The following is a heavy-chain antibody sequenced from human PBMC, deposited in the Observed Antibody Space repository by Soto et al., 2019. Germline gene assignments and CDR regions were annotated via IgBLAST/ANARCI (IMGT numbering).Heavy chain of an antibody. D-gene: IGHD6-19*01. V-gene: IGHV3-9*01. CDR1: GFTFDEYA. CDR3: AKDARAVAGLGVYYFDL. J-gene: IGHJ4*02. Sequence: EVQLVESGGDLVQPGRSLRLSCTASGFTFDEYAMHWVRQVPGKGLEWVSVITWNSGGIDYADSVKGRFTTSRDNAKKTLYLQMNSLGTEDTAFYYCAKDARAVAGLGVYYFDLWGQGTLVTVSS. CDR2: ITWNSGGI.